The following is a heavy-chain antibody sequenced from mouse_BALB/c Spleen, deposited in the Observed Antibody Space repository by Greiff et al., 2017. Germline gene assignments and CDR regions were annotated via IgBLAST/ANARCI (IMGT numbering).Heavy chain of an antibody. V-gene: IGHV14-3*02. CDR2: IDPANGNT. CDR3: ARSVPSRHWYFDV. Sequence: EVKLMESGAELVKPGASVKLSCTASGFNIKDTYMHWVKQRPEQGLEWIGRIDPANGNTKYDPKFQGKATITADTSSNTAYLQLSSLTSEDTAVYYCARSVPSRHWYFDVWGAGTTVTVSS. J-gene: IGHJ1*01. D-gene: IGHD5-1*01. CDR1: GFNIKDTY.